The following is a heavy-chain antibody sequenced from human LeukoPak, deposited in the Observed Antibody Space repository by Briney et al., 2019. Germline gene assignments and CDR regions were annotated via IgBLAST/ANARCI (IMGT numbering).Heavy chain of an antibody. J-gene: IGHJ4*02. CDR2: INPNSGGT. V-gene: IGHV1-2*02. CDR3: ARVPVLRFLEWSSGFDY. D-gene: IGHD3-3*01. CDR1: GYTFTGYY. Sequence: ASVKVSCKASGYTFTGYYMHWVRQAPGQGLEWMGWINPNSGGTNYAQKFQGRVTMTRDTSISTAYMELSRLRSDDTAVYYCARVPVLRFLEWSSGFDYWGQGTLVTVSS.